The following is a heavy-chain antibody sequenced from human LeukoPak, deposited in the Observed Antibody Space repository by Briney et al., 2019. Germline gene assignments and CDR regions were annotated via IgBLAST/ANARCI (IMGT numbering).Heavy chain of an antibody. V-gene: IGHV1-2*02. CDR3: ARGGDIVVVPAAIFDY. CDR1: GYTFTGYY. J-gene: IGHJ4*02. CDR2: INPNSGGT. Sequence: ASVKVSCKASGYTFTGYYMHWVRQAPGQGLEWMGWINPNSGGTNYVQKFQGRVTMTRDTSISTAYMELSRLRSDDTAVYYCARGGDIVVVPAAIFDYWGQGILVTVSS. D-gene: IGHD2-2*01.